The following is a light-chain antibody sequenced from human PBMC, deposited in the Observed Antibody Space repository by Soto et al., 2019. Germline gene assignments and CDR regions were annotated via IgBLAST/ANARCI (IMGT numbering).Light chain of an antibody. CDR2: LNSDGTH. J-gene: IGLJ3*02. CDR3: QTWGAGIRV. Sequence: HLVLTQSPSASASLGASVKLTCTLSSGHSSYAIAWHQQQPEKGPRYLMKLNSDGTHNKGDGIPDRFSGSSSGAERYLTISSLRSEDEADYYCQTWGAGIRVFGGGTKVTVL. V-gene: IGLV4-69*01. CDR1: SGHSSYA.